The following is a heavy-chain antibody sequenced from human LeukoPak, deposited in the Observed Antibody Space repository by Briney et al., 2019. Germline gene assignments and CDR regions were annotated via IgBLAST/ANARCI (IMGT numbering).Heavy chain of an antibody. D-gene: IGHD6-13*01. Sequence: GASVKVSCKASGYTFTSYDINWVRQAPGQGLEWMGWMNPNSGNTGYAQKFQGRVTITRNTSISTAYMELSSLRSEDTAVYYCARGRQQLVRYYSDYWGQGTLVTVSS. CDR1: GYTFTSYD. CDR3: ARGRQQLVRYYSDY. CDR2: MNPNSGNT. J-gene: IGHJ4*02. V-gene: IGHV1-8*03.